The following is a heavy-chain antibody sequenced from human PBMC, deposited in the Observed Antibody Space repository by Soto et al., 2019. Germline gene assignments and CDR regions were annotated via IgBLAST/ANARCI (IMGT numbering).Heavy chain of an antibody. CDR2: ISPSGTSM. Sequence: QVQLVESGGGLVKPGGSLRLSCAASGFTFSDYYISWIRQTPEKGLDWVSYISPSGTSMYYADSVKGRFTISRDNAMNSLWLQMNSLRAEDTAVYYCARGHYGLDVWGQGTTVTVSS. CDR3: ARGHYGLDV. J-gene: IGHJ6*02. CDR1: GFTFSDYY. V-gene: IGHV3-11*01.